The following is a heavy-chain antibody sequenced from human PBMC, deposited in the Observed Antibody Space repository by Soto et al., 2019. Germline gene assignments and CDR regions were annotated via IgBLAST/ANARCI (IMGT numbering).Heavy chain of an antibody. CDR1: GFICSSYD. D-gene: IGHD2-8*02. Sequence: GGSLRLSCAASGFICSSYDMSWVRQAPGKGLEWVSAILVDGRTFYVDSVEGRFTISRDSSQNTVYLQMNSLTAGDTALYYCAKATATGGGAFDICGQGTMVTVSS. V-gene: IGHV3-23*01. CDR2: ILVDGRT. CDR3: AKATATGGGAFDI. J-gene: IGHJ3*02.